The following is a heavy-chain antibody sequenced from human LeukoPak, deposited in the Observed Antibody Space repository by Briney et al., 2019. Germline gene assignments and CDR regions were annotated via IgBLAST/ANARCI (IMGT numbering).Heavy chain of an antibody. CDR2: IYYSGNT. CDR3: ARQRDGDYEPRDFDY. CDR1: GVSISSSNSY. Sequence: SETLSLTCTVSGVSISSSNSYWGWIRQPPGKGLEWIGSIYYSGNTYYNASLKSQVSISIDTSKNQFSLRLTSVTAADTAVYYCARQRDGDYEPRDFDYWGQGTLVTVSS. V-gene: IGHV4-39*01. D-gene: IGHD4-17*01. J-gene: IGHJ4*02.